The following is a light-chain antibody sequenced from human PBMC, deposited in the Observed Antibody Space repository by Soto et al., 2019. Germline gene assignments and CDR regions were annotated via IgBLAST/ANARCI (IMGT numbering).Light chain of an antibody. V-gene: IGLV2-23*01. Sequence: QSALPQPASMSGSPGQSITISCTGTSSDVGSYNLVSWYQQHPGKAPKLMIYEGSKRPSGVSNRFSGSKSGNTASLTISGLQAEDEADYYCCSYAGSSTVGVFGGGTKVTVL. CDR3: CSYAGSSTVGV. CDR2: EGS. CDR1: SSDVGSYNL. J-gene: IGLJ2*01.